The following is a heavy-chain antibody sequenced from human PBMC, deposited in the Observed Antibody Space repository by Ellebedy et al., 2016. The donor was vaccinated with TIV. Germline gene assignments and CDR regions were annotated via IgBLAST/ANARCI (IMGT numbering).Heavy chain of an antibody. CDR3: AREVWYPAS. V-gene: IGHV3-74*01. CDR1: GFTFSTYW. D-gene: IGHD6-13*01. CDR2: INTDGSST. Sequence: GESLKISCAASGFTFSTYWLPWVRHAPGKGLMWVSRINTDGSSTGYADSVKGRFTISRDNAKNTLYLQMNGLRAEDTAVYYCAREVWYPASWGQGTLVTVSS. J-gene: IGHJ4*02.